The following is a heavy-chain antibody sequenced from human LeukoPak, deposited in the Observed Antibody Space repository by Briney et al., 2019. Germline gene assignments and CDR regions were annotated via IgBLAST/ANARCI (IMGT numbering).Heavy chain of an antibody. V-gene: IGHV4-61*02. CDR2: IYTSGST. CDR3: ARVGLRYFDWIIDY. CDR1: GGSISSGSYY. Sequence: SETLSLTCTVSGGSISSGSYYWSWIRQPAGKGLEWIGRIYTSGSTNYNPSLKSRVTISVDTSKNQFSLKLSSVTAADTAVYYCARVGLRYFDWIIDYWGQGTLVTVSS. D-gene: IGHD3-9*01. J-gene: IGHJ4*02.